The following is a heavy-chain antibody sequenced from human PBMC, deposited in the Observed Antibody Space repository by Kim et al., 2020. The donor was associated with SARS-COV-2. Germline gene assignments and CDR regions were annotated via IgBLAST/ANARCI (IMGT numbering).Heavy chain of an antibody. Sequence: ASVKVSCKVSGYTLTELSMHWVRQAPGKGLEWMGGFDPEDGETIYAQKFQGGVTMTEDTSTDTAYMDLSSLRSEDTAVYYCATLDSSGYYKEYYFDYWGQGTLVTVSS. V-gene: IGHV1-24*01. CDR2: FDPEDGET. D-gene: IGHD3-22*01. CDR1: GYTLTELS. CDR3: ATLDSSGYYKEYYFDY. J-gene: IGHJ4*02.